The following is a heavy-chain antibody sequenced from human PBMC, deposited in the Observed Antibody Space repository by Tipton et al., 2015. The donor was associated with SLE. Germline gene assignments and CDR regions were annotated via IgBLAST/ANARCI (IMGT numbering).Heavy chain of an antibody. CDR2: IYYSGST. CDR1: GGSISSRSYY. J-gene: IGHJ4*02. D-gene: IGHD2-15*01. V-gene: IGHV4-39*07. Sequence: LRLSCSVSGGSISSRSYYWGWIRQPPGMGLEWIGSIYYSGSTFHNPSLKSRLTISVDTSKNQFSLKLSSVTAADTVVYYCARAEYSLDYWGQGALVTVSS. CDR3: ARAEYSLDY.